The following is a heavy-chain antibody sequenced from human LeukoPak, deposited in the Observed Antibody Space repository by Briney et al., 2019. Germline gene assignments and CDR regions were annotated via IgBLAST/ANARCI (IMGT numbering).Heavy chain of an antibody. CDR2: INHSGST. Sequence: SETLSLTCAICGGSFSGYYWSWIRQPPGKGLEWIGEINHSGSTNYNPSLKSRVTISVDTSKNQFSLKLSSVTAADTAVYYCARFAYCGGHCWYYFDYWGQGSLVTVSS. V-gene: IGHV4-34*01. D-gene: IGHD2-21*02. CDR3: ARFAYCGGHCWYYFDY. CDR1: GGSFSGYY. J-gene: IGHJ4*02.